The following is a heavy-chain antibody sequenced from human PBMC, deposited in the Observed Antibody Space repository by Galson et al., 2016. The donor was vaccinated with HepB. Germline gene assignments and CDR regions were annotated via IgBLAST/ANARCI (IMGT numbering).Heavy chain of an antibody. V-gene: IGHV3-30-3*01. D-gene: IGHD3-10*01. CDR1: GFIFSNYA. CDR3: ARSQWLGELFYFDY. J-gene: IGHJ4*02. CDR2: VSYDGNTK. Sequence: SLRLSCAASGFIFSNYAMHWVRQAPGKGLEWVGVVSYDGNTKWYAGSVMGRFTISRDNSKNTLFLQMTSLRAEDTAVYYCARSQWLGELFYFDYWGQGTLVTVSS.